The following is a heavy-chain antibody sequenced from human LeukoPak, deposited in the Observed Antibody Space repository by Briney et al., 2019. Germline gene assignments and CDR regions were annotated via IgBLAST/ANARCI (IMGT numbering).Heavy chain of an antibody. CDR1: GFTFSSSW. V-gene: IGHV3-7*03. D-gene: IGHD6-6*01. Sequence: PGGSLRLSCAAPGFTFSSSWMSWVRQAPGKGLEWVANIKQDGSEKYYVGSVKGRFAISRDNAKNSLYLQMDSLRAEDTAVYHCARDGPYSTSATHPPWGQGTLVTVSS. J-gene: IGHJ5*02. CDR3: ARDGPYSTSATHPP. CDR2: IKQDGSEK.